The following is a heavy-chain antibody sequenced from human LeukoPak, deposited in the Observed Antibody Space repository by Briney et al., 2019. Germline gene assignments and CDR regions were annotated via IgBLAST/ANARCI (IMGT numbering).Heavy chain of an antibody. Sequence: PSETLSLTCTVSGGSISSGGYYWSWIRQPPGKGLEWIGYIYYSGSSFYNPSLKSRVTISVDTSKNHVSLNLSSVTAADTAVYYCARGNNPYYFDYWGQGTLVTVSS. V-gene: IGHV4-30-4*08. CDR3: ARGNNPYYFDY. CDR1: GGSISSGGYY. J-gene: IGHJ4*02. CDR2: IYYSGSS. D-gene: IGHD2/OR15-2a*01.